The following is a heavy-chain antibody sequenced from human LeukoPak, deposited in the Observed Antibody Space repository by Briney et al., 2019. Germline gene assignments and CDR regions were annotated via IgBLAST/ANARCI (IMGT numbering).Heavy chain of an antibody. Sequence: GGSLRLSCVVSGFTFSNYAMNWVRQAPGKGPEWVSGISGSGGRTYYADSVKGRFTISRDNSKNTLYLQMNSLRAEDTAVYYCAKGKNDYVWGSSDFDFWGQGTLVTVSS. CDR2: ISGSGGRT. CDR1: GFTFSNYA. D-gene: IGHD3-16*01. J-gene: IGHJ4*02. CDR3: AKGKNDYVWGSSDFDF. V-gene: IGHV3-23*01.